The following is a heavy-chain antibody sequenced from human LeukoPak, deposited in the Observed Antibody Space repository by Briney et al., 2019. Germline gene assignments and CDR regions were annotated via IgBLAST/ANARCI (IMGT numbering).Heavy chain of an antibody. CDR3: ARGRRGYSNTWYQDY. J-gene: IGHJ4*02. CDR2: IYFGEST. CDR1: AGSIRSGYY. Sequence: SETLSLTCSVSAGSIRSGYYWGWIRQPPGQGLDWIVSIYFGESTYYNPSLKNRVTMSIDTSTNQFSLNLTSVTAADTAVYYCARGRRGYSNTWYQDYWGQGILVTVSS. V-gene: IGHV4-39*01. D-gene: IGHD6-13*01.